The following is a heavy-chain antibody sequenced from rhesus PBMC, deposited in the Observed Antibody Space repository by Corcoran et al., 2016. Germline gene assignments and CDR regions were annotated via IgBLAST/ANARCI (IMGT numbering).Heavy chain of an antibody. Sequence: QVQLQESGPGLVKPLETLSLTCAVSGGSISSNYWSWIRQAPGKGLEWIGYIYGSGSSTNNNPSLKSRVTLSVDTSKNQLSRKLSSVTAADTAVYYCARHGNRGYSSGWSRGYFDYWGQGVLVTVSS. D-gene: IGHD6S26*01. CDR3: ARHGNRGYSSGWSRGYFDY. J-gene: IGHJ4*01. V-gene: IGHV4S11*01. CDR2: IYGSGSST. CDR1: GGSISSNY.